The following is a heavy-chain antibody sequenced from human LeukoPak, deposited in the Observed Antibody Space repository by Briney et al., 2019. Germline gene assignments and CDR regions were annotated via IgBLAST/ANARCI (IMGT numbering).Heavy chain of an antibody. CDR3: TRPLYYDSSGKQFDY. CDR2: IRSKANSYAT. V-gene: IGHV3-73*01. CDR1: GFTFSGSA. J-gene: IGHJ4*02. D-gene: IGHD3-22*01. Sequence: TGGSLRLSCAASGFTFSGSAVHWVRQASGKGLEWVGRIRSKANSYATAYAASVKGRFTISRDDSKNTAYLQMNSLKTEDAAVYYCTRPLYYDSSGKQFDYWGQGTLVTVSS.